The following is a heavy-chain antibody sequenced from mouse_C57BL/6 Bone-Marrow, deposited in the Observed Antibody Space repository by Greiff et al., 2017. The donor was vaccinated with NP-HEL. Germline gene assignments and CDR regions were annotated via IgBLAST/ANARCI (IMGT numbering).Heavy chain of an antibody. CDR1: GFNIKDDY. CDR3: TPVGVAMDY. Sequence: EVQLQQSGAELVRPGASVKLSCTASGFNIKDDYMHWVQQRPEQGLEWIGWIDPENGDTEYASKFQGKATITADTSSNTAYLQLSSLTSEDTAVYYCTPVGVAMDYWGQGTSVTVSS. J-gene: IGHJ4*01. V-gene: IGHV14-4*01. CDR2: IDPENGDT. D-gene: IGHD1-1*02.